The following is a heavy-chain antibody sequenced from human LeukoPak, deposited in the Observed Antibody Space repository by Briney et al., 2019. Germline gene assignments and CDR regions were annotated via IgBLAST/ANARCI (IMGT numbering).Heavy chain of an antibody. V-gene: IGHV3-23*01. Sequence: PGGSLRLSCAASRFTFSSYAMSWVRQAPGKGLEWVSAISGSGGSTYYADSVKGRFTISRDNSKNTLYLQMNSLRAEDTAVYYCAKGDRGDSSGWYSDYFDYWGQGTLVTVSS. J-gene: IGHJ4*02. CDR1: RFTFSSYA. D-gene: IGHD6-19*01. CDR2: ISGSGGST. CDR3: AKGDRGDSSGWYSDYFDY.